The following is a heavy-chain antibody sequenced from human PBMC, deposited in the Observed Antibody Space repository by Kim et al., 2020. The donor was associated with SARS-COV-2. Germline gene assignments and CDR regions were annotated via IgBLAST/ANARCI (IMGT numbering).Heavy chain of an antibody. D-gene: IGHD3-10*01. CDR3: ATSRGYNYYGIDV. Sequence: GGSLRLSCAASGFTVSSNYMTWVRQAPGKGLDWVSIIYGGGSTYYADSVKVRFTISRDNSKNTLYLQMNSLRVDDTAVYYCATSRGYNYYGIDVWGQGTTVTVSS. J-gene: IGHJ6*02. CDR1: GFTVSSNY. V-gene: IGHV3-53*01. CDR2: IYGGGST.